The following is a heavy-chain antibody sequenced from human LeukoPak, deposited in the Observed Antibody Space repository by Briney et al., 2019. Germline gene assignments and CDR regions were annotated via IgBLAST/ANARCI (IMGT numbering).Heavy chain of an antibody. Sequence: TVSLTCAVSGGSISSNNWWSWVRQPPGKGLEWIGEIYHSGSTDYNPSLKSRVTISVDKSKKQFSLKLSSVTAADTAVYYCATNSIGYCSGGSCYQVSDYWGQGTLVTVSS. D-gene: IGHD2-15*01. V-gene: IGHV4-4*02. CDR2: IYHSGST. CDR3: ATNSIGYCSGGSCYQVSDY. J-gene: IGHJ4*02. CDR1: GGSISSNNW.